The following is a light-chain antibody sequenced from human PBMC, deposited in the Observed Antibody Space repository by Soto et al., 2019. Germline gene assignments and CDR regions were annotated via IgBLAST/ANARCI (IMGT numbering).Light chain of an antibody. J-gene: IGLJ2*01. CDR2: EDN. CDR1: SGSIASNY. Sequence: NFMLTQPHSVSESPGKTVTISCTRSSGSIASNYVQWYQQRPGSAPTTVIYEDNQRPSGVPDRFSGSIDSSSNSASLTISGLKTEYEADYYCQSYDSSNDVVFGGGTQLTVL. V-gene: IGLV6-57*03. CDR3: QSYDSSNDVV.